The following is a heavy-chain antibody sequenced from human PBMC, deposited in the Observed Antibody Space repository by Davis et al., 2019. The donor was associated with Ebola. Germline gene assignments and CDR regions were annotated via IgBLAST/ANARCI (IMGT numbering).Heavy chain of an antibody. CDR3: VRLSNSWDLEWFDP. V-gene: IGHV4-39*01. D-gene: IGHD6-13*01. CDR1: GGSISSSSYY. J-gene: IGHJ5*02. CDR2: IYYSGST. Sequence: SETLSLTCTVSGGSISSSSYYWGWIRQPPGKGLEWIGSIYYSGSTYYNPSLKSRVTISVDTSKNQFSLKLSSVTAADTAVYYCVRLSNSWDLEWFDPWGQGTLVTVSS.